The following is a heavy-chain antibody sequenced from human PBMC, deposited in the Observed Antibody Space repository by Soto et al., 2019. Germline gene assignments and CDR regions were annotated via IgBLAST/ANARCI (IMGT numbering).Heavy chain of an antibody. Sequence: EVQLVESGGGLVKPGGSLRLSCAASGFTFSNAWMNWVRQAPGKGLEWVGRIKSKTDGGTTDYAAPVKGRFTISRDDPKNTLYLQMNSLKTEDTAVYYCTTDKVQLWSTYYYYGMDVWGQGTTVTVSS. J-gene: IGHJ6*02. CDR1: GFTFSNAW. CDR3: TTDKVQLWSTYYYYGMDV. V-gene: IGHV3-15*07. CDR2: IKSKTDGGTT. D-gene: IGHD5-18*01.